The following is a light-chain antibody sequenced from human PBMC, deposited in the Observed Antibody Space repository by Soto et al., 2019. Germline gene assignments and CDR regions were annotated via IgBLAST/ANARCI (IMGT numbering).Light chain of an antibody. Sequence: EIVLTQSPATLSLSPGERATLSCRTSQSVTSYLVWYQQKPGQAPRLLIYDASNRATGIPARFTGSGSGTDFTLTISILEPEDFAVYYCQHRYNWPFTFGQGTRLEIK. J-gene: IGKJ5*01. CDR2: DAS. V-gene: IGKV3-11*01. CDR1: QSVTSY. CDR3: QHRYNWPFT.